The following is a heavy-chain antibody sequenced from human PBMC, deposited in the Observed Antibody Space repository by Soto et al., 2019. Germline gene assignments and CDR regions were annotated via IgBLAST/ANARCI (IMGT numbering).Heavy chain of an antibody. CDR3: ARAGYSYGPRYYYYGMDV. CDR2: MLYSGLT. CDR1: GYSVSSSDYY. V-gene: IGHV4-39*01. J-gene: IGHJ6*02. D-gene: IGHD5-18*01. Sequence: SETLSLTCSVSGYSVSSSDYYWAWIRQPPGKGLEWIGSMLYSGLTYYNPSLKRPVTLSVDTSKNQFSVRLNSLTASDTAVYYCARAGYSYGPRYYYYGMDVWGQGTTVTVSS.